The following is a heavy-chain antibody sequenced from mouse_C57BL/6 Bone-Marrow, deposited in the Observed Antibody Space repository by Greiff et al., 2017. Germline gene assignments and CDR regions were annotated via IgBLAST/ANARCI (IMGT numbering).Heavy chain of an antibody. J-gene: IGHJ2*01. D-gene: IGHD4-1*01. CDR3: AETGRVFDY. V-gene: IGHV1-64*01. CDR1: GYTFTSYW. CDR2: IHPNSGST. Sequence: QVQLQQPGAELVKPGASVKLSCKASGYTFTSYWMHWVKQRPGQGLEWIGMIHPNSGSTNYNEKFKSKATLAVDKSSSTAYMQLSSRTSEDSAVYYCAETGRVFDYWGQGTTLTVSS.